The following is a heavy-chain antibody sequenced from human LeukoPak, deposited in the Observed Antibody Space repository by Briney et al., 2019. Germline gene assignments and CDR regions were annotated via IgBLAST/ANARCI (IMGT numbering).Heavy chain of an antibody. CDR3: GRGIQSFDP. J-gene: IGHJ5*02. CDR1: GYTFTGYY. V-gene: IGHV1-2*06. Sequence: ASVKVSCKACGYTFTGYYRHWVRQAPGQGLEWMGRINPKSGDTNYAQKFQDRVTMTRDTSMSTAYMEISRLRYDDTAVYYCGRGIQSFDPWGQGTLVTVSS. CDR2: INPKSGDT.